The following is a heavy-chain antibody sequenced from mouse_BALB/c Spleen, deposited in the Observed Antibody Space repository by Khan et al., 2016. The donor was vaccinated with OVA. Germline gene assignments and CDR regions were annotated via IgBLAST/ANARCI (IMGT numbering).Heavy chain of an antibody. CDR1: GYAFSNSW. Sequence: QVQLQQSGPELVKPGASVKISCKASGYAFSNSWMNWVKQRPGQGLEWIGRIYPGDGDNNYNGKFKGKATLTADKSSSTAYMQLSSLTSVDSAVYFCVYDGYSYAMDYWGQGTAVTVSS. V-gene: IGHV1-82*01. J-gene: IGHJ4*01. CDR3: VYDGYSYAMDY. CDR2: IYPGDGDN. D-gene: IGHD2-3*01.